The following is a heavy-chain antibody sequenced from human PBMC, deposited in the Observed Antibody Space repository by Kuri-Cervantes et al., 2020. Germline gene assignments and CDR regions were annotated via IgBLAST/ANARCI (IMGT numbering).Heavy chain of an antibody. CDR3: AREVGEETRDMYYFDY. V-gene: IGHV3-7*01. CDR2: IKQDGSEK. J-gene: IGHJ4*02. CDR1: GFTFSSYW. D-gene: IGHD3-10*01. Sequence: GESLKISCAASGFTFSSYWMSWVRQAPGKGLEWVANIKQDGSEKYYVDSVKGRFTISRDNAKNSLYLQMNSLRAEDTAVYYCAREVGEETRDMYYFDYWGQGTRGTGSS.